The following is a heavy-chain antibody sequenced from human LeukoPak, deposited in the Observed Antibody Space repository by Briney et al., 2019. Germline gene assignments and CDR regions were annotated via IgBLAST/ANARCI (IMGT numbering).Heavy chain of an antibody. CDR3: AKWGDYDVLTGYYDPDN. D-gene: IGHD3-9*01. V-gene: IGHV3-23*01. CDR2: NVGSGANT. CDR1: ILIFSNYA. Sequence: SLRLSRAASILIFSNYATSCAPHPPGKGREGGSANVGSGANTYYADSVKGRFTISRDNPRNTLYLQMNSLRAEDTAVYYCAKWGDYDVLTGYYDPDNWGQGTLVTVSS. J-gene: IGHJ4*02.